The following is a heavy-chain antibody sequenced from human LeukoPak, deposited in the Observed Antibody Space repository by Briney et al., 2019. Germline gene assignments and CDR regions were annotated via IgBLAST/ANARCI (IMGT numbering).Heavy chain of an antibody. Sequence: PSETLSLTCTVSGGSISSYYWSWIRQPPGKGLEWIGYIYYSGTTNYNPSLKSRVTMSVDTSKNQFSLRLNSVTAADTAVYYCARHSRPKSRWWQQRTEHYFDYWGQGTLVTVSS. V-gene: IGHV4-59*08. CDR1: GGSISSYY. J-gene: IGHJ4*02. D-gene: IGHD2-15*01. CDR3: ARHSRPKSRWWQQRTEHYFDY. CDR2: IYYSGTT.